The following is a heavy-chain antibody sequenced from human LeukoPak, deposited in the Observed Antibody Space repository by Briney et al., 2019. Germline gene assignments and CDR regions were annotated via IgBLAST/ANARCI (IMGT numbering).Heavy chain of an antibody. Sequence: SETLSLTCTVSGGSIGSNYWTWIRQPPGKGLEYIGYIYYTGGTNYNPSLKSRVTISVDTSKNKFSLKLTSVTAADTAVYFCAKYGNSGWVIDNWGQGTLVTVSS. CDR2: IYYTGGT. CDR1: GGSIGSNY. D-gene: IGHD6-19*01. J-gene: IGHJ4*02. CDR3: AKYGNSGWVIDN. V-gene: IGHV4-59*08.